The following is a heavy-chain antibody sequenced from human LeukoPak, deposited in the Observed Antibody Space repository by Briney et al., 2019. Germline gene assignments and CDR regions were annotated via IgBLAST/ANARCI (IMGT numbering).Heavy chain of an antibody. CDR1: GPSFKNAW. D-gene: IGHD1-26*01. J-gene: IGHJ4*02. CDR3: ATTNVGWELLGVCDS. CDR2: IKTYIDGETT. V-gene: IGHV3-15*01. Sequence: GGSLRLSCAASGPSFKNAWMNWVRQAPGKGLEWVGRIKTYIDGETTDYGAPVKGRFTISRDDSKHTLYLQMESLKDDDTGVYYCATTNVGWELLGVCDSWGQGTLVTVSS.